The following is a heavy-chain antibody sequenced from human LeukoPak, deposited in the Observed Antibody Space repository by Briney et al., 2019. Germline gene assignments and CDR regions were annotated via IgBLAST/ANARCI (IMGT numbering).Heavy chain of an antibody. D-gene: IGHD3-10*01. Sequence: SETLSLTCTVSGGSISSYYWSWIRQPPGKGLEWIRYIYYSGSTNYNPSLKSRVTISVDTSKNQFSLKLSSVTAADTAVYYCARHHYYGSGSYPPYYYYGMDVWGQGTTVTVSS. V-gene: IGHV4-59*08. J-gene: IGHJ6*02. CDR2: IYYSGST. CDR3: ARHHYYGSGSYPPYYYYGMDV. CDR1: GGSISSYY.